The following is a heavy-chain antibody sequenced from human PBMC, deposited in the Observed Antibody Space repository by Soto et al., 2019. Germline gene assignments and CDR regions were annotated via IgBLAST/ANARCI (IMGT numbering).Heavy chain of an antibody. V-gene: IGHV4-31*03. J-gene: IGHJ4*02. D-gene: IGHD2-2*01. Sequence: PSETLSLTCTVSGGSISSGGYYWSWIRQHPGKGLEWIGYIYYSGSTYYNPSLKSRVTISVDTSKNQFSLKLSSVTAADTAVYYCARDYCSSTSCYGFDYWGQGTLVTVSS. CDR1: GGSISSGGYY. CDR3: ARDYCSSTSCYGFDY. CDR2: IYYSGST.